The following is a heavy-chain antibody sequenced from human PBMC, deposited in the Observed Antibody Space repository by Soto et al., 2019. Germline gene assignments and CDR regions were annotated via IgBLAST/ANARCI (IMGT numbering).Heavy chain of an antibody. J-gene: IGHJ4*02. CDR3: VWFGSPRHYFDY. CDR2: ISWNSGSI. D-gene: IGHD3-10*01. CDR1: GFTFDDYA. V-gene: IGHV3-9*01. Sequence: GGSLRLSCAASGFTFDDYAMHWVRQAPGKGLEWVSGISWNSGSIGYADSVKGRLTISRDNAKNSLYLQMNSLRAEDTALYYCVWFGSPRHYFDYWGQGTLVTVSS.